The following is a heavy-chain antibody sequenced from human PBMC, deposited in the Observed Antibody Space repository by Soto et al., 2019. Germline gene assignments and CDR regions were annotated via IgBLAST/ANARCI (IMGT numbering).Heavy chain of an antibody. V-gene: IGHV1-8*01. CDR1: GYTFTSYD. CDR3: ARSAYFETSIDY. D-gene: IGHD3-9*01. J-gene: IGHJ4*02. Sequence: ASVKVSCKASGYTFTSYDMSWVRQATGQGLEWMGWMNPNSGNTGYAQKFQGRVTMTRNTSISTAYMELSSLRSEDTAVYYCARSAYFETSIDYWGQGTLVTAPQ. CDR2: MNPNSGNT.